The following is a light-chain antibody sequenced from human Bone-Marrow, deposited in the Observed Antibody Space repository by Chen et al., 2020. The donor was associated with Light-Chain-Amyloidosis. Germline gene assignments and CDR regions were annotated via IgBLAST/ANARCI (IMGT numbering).Light chain of an antibody. CDR3: CAFAGDSTYV. CDR1: SSLVKNYKL. CDR2: EGV. Sequence: QPALTQFASVSGSPGQPITISCTGISSLVKNYKLVSWYQQFPGRAPKLMIYEGVQRPPGVSTRFSGSFSDNSASLIISGLQAEDEADYYCCAFAGDSTYVFGIGTKVTVL. V-gene: IGLV2-23*01. J-gene: IGLJ1*01.